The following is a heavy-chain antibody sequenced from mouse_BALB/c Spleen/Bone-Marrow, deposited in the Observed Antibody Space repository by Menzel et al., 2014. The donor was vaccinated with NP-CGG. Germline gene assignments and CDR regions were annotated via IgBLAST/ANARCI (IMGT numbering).Heavy chain of an antibody. CDR3: ARAASLDY. CDR2: IYPGSGNT. V-gene: IGHV1-77*01. Sequence: VQLQQSGAELARPGASVKLSCKAFGYTFTDYYVSWVKQRTGQGLEWIGEIYPGSGNTYYNEKFKGKATLTADRSSSTAYMQLSSLTSEDSAVYFCARAASLDYWGQGTSVTVSS. CDR1: GYTFTDYY. J-gene: IGHJ4*01.